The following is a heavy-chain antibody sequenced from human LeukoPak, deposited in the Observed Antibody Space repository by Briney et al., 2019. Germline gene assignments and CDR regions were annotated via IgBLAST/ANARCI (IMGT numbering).Heavy chain of an antibody. CDR1: GFTFSSYA. Sequence: GGSLRLSCAASGFTFSSYAMSWVRQAPGKGLEWVSAISGSGGSTYYADSVEGRFTISRDNSKKTLYLQMNSLRAEDTAVYYCAKGYGGNFDYWGQGTLVTVSS. V-gene: IGHV3-23*01. J-gene: IGHJ4*02. CDR3: AKGYGGNFDY. D-gene: IGHD4-23*01. CDR2: ISGSGGST.